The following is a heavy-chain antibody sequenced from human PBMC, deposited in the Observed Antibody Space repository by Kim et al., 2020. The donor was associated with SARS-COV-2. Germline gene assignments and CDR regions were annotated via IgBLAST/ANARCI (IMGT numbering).Heavy chain of an antibody. CDR1: GGSISSSSYY. CDR3: ARGWAIFGADTFDY. J-gene: IGHJ4*02. V-gene: IGHV4-39*01. D-gene: IGHD3-3*01. Sequence: SETLSLTCTVSGGSISSSSYYWGWIRQPPGKGLEWIGSIYYSGSTYYNPSLKSRVTISVDTSKNQFSLKLSSVTAADTAVYYCARGWAIFGADTFDYWGQGTLVTVSS. CDR2: IYYSGST.